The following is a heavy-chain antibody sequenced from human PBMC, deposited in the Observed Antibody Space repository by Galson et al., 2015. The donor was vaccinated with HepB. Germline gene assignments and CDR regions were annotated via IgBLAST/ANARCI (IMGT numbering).Heavy chain of an antibody. D-gene: IGHD1-7*01. Sequence: LRLSCAASGFTVSSNYMSWVRQAPGKGLEWVSVIYSGGSTYYADSVKGRFTISRDNSKNTLYLQMNSLRAEDTAVYYCARFRSRLRTYFDYWGQGTLVTVSS. J-gene: IGHJ4*02. CDR2: IYSGGST. CDR1: GFTVSSNY. CDR3: ARFRSRLRTYFDY. V-gene: IGHV3-53*01.